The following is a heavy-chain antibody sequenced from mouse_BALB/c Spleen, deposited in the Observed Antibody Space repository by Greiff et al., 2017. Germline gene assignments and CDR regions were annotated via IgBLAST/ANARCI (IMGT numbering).Heavy chain of an antibody. V-gene: IGHV5-9*03. J-gene: IGHJ3*01. D-gene: IGHD2-1*01. CDR3: ARSPIYYGNYGFAY. Sequence: EVQLVESGGGLVKPGGSLKLSCAASGFTFSSYTMSWVRQTPEKRLEWVATISSGGGNTYYPDSVKGRFTISRDNAKNNLYLQMSSLRSEDTALYYCARSPIYYGNYGFAYWGQGTLVTVSA. CDR2: ISSGGGNT. CDR1: GFTFSSYT.